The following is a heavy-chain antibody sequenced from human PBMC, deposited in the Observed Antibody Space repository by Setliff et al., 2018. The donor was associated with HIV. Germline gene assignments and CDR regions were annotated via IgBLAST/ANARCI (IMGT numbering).Heavy chain of an antibody. CDR2: VYYNGRT. CDR3: ARAPITFGGVYFNY. V-gene: IGHV4-39*01. D-gene: IGHD3-16*01. J-gene: IGHJ4*02. CDR1: GDSISSSNYY. Sequence: PSETLSLTCTVSGDSISSSNYYWGWIRQSPGKGLEWIGSVYYNGRTYYSPSLKSRATIAIDTSKNQFSLKLSSVTAAGTAVYYCARAPITFGGVYFNYWGQGTLVTVS.